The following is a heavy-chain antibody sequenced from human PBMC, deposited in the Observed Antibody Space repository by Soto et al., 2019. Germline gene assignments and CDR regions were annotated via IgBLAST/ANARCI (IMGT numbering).Heavy chain of an antibody. CDR3: AWAVSWRTPYGMDL. V-gene: IGHV1-18*01. Sequence: ASVKVSCKASGYTFTSYGISWVRQAPGQGLEWMGWISAYNGNTNYAQKLQGRVTMTTDTSTSTAYMELRSLRSDDTAVYYCAWAVSWRTPYGMDLCGQGATLTVFS. J-gene: IGHJ6*01. D-gene: IGHD6-13*01. CDR2: ISAYNGNT. CDR1: GYTFTSYG.